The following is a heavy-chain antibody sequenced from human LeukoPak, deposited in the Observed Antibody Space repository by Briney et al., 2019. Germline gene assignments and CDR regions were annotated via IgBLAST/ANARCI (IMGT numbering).Heavy chain of an antibody. V-gene: IGHV4-59*01. CDR3: ARGGGFSTHYYSYDY. D-gene: IGHD2-21*01. CDR1: GGSISSYY. CDR2: IYYSGST. J-gene: IGHJ4*02. Sequence: SETLSLTCTVSGGSISSYYWSWIRQPPGKGLEWIGYIYYSGSTNYNPSLESRVTISVDTSKNQFSLKLSSVTAADTAVYYCARGGGFSTHYYSYDYWGQGTLVTVSS.